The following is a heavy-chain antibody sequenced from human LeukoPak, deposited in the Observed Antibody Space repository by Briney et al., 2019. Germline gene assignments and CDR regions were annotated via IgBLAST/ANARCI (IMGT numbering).Heavy chain of an antibody. D-gene: IGHD3-22*01. CDR3: AKGGLLRVYDSSGYYGLFDY. V-gene: IGHV3-23*01. CDR2: ISGSRGST. CDR1: GFTFSSYA. J-gene: IGHJ4*02. Sequence: GGSLRLSCAASGFTFSSYAMSWVRQAPGKGLEWVSAISGSRGSTYYADSVKGRFTISRDNSKNTLYLQMNSLRAEDTAVYYCAKGGLLRVYDSSGYYGLFDYWGQGTLVTVSS.